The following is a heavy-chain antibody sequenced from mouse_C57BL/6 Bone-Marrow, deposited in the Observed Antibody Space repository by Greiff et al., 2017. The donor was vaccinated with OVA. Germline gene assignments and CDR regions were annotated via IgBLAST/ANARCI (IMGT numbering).Heavy chain of an antibody. CDR1: GFTFSSYG. D-gene: IGHD1-1*01. CDR3: ARQDRTVVAGN. V-gene: IGHV5-6*01. Sequence: EVKVVESGGDLVKPGGSLKLSCAASGFTFSSYGMSWVRQTPDKRLGWVATISSGGSYTYYPDSVKGRFTISRDNAKNTLYLQMSSLKSEDTAMYYGARQDRTVVAGNWGQGTLVTVSA. CDR2: ISSGGSYT. J-gene: IGHJ3*01.